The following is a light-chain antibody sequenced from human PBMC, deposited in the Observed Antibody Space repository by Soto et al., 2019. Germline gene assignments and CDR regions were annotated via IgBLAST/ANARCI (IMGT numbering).Light chain of an antibody. CDR1: QSISKY. CDR2: AAT. CDR3: LQTFGVQLS. V-gene: IGKV1-39*01. Sequence: DIQMTQFPSSLSASVGDRVTLTCRASQSISKYLNWYQHKPGKAPRLLIFAATDLESGTPSRFYGGGSGTDFSLTITSLQPEDVATYYCLQTFGVQLSFGGGTKV. J-gene: IGKJ4*01.